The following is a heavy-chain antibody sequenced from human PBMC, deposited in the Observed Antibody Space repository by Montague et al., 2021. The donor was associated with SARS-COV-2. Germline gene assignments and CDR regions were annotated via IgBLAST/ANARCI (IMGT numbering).Heavy chain of an antibody. D-gene: IGHD6-19*01. CDR3: ASLGSGWENDY. CDR2: IYSGGST. J-gene: IGHJ4*02. V-gene: IGHV3-53*01. Sequence: SLRISCAASGFTVSSNYMSWVRQAPGKGLEWVSVIYSGGSTYYADSVKGRFTISRDNSKNTLYLQMNSLRAEDTAVYYCASLGSGWENDYWGQGTLVTVSS. CDR1: GFTVSSNY.